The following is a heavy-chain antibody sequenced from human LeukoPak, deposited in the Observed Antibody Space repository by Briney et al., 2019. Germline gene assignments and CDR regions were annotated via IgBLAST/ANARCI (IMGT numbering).Heavy chain of an antibody. J-gene: IGHJ4*02. Sequence: GGSLRLSCAASGLTFSSYAMSWVRQAPGKGLEWVSAISGSGGSTYYADSVKGRFTISRDNSKNTLYLQMNSLRAEDTAVYYCAKNGEYQLLYPYYFDYWGQGTLVTVSS. D-gene: IGHD2-2*02. V-gene: IGHV3-23*01. CDR1: GLTFSSYA. CDR2: ISGSGGST. CDR3: AKNGEYQLLYPYYFDY.